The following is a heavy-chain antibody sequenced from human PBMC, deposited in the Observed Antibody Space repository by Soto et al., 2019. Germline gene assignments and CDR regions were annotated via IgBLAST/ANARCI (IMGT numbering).Heavy chain of an antibody. J-gene: IGHJ2*01. CDR1: GFTFSSYA. Sequence: EVQLLESGGGLVQPGGSLRLSCAASGFTFSSYAMSWVRQAPGKGLEWVSGIGDSGDSTYYADSVKGRFTVSRDNSKATVFLQMNSLRADDTDVYYCAKSPKKRKSFVVTTSWYFDLWGRGTLVTVSS. V-gene: IGHV3-23*01. CDR2: IGDSGDST. D-gene: IGHD5-12*01. CDR3: AKSPKKRKSFVVTTSWYFDL.